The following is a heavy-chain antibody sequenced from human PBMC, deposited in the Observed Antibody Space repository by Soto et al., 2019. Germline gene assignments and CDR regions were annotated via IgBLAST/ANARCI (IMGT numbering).Heavy chain of an antibody. V-gene: IGHV4-30-2*01. CDR1: GGSISSGNSYA. CDR3: SRALAPSLCTWFDP. D-gene: IGHD2-21*01. Sequence: QLQLQESGSGLVKPSQTLSLTCAVSGGSISSGNSYAWSWLRQPPGKGLEWIGSISHTGSTSYNPALKSRVIMAFDKSKNQFSLKLSSVTAAVIAVYYCSRALAPSLCTWFDPWGQGSLVIVSS. CDR2: ISHTGST. J-gene: IGHJ5*02.